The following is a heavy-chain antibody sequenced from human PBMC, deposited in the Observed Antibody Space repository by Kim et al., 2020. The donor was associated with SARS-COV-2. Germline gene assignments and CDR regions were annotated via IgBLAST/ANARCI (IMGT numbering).Heavy chain of an antibody. V-gene: IGHV3-23*01. CDR3: ARTGYYFDY. CDR1: GFTFSSYA. J-gene: IGHJ4*02. Sequence: GGSLRLSCAASGFTFSSYAMSWVRQAPGKGLELVSAISGSGGSTYYADSVKGRFTISRDNSKNTLYLQMNSPRAEDTAVYYCARTGYYFDYWGQGTLVTVSS. D-gene: IGHD3-10*01. CDR2: ISGSGGST.